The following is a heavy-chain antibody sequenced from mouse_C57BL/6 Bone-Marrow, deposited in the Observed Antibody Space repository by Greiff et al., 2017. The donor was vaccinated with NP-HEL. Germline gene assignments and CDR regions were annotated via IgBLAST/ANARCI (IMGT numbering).Heavy chain of an antibody. Sequence: EVNVVESGGGLVQSGRSLRLSCATSGFTFSDFYMEWVRQAPGKGLEWIAASRNKANDYTTEYSASVKGRFIVSRDTSQSILYLQMNALRAEDTAIYYCARDAPNWAYFDYWGQGTTLTVSS. CDR2: SRNKANDYTT. CDR1: GFTFSDFY. D-gene: IGHD4-1*01. V-gene: IGHV7-1*01. J-gene: IGHJ2*01. CDR3: ARDAPNWAYFDY.